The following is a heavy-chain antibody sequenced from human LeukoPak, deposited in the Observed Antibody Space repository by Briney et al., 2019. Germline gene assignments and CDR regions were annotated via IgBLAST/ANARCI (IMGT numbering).Heavy chain of an antibody. J-gene: IGHJ4*02. D-gene: IGHD2-2*02. CDR3: AREYCSSTSCYTDY. CDR1: GGSISSSSYY. CDR2: NYYSGST. Sequence: SETLSLTCTVSGGSISSSSYYWGWIRQPPGKGLEWIGSNYYSGSTYYNPSLKSRVTISVDTSKNQFSLKLSSVTAADTAVYYCAREYCSSTSCYTDYWGQGTLVTVSS. V-gene: IGHV4-39*07.